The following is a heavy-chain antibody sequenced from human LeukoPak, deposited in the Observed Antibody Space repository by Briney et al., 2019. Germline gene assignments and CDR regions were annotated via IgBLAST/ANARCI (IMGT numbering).Heavy chain of an antibody. CDR3: ATKKQARRYFDY. D-gene: IGHD6-13*01. Sequence: HPGGSLRLSCVGSGFTFSNNPLSWVRQAPGKGLEWVSAISGSGGNTYYADSVRGRFTIFRDNSKNTLFLQMNTLRADDTAVYCCATKKQARRYFDYWGQGTLVTVSS. V-gene: IGHV3-23*01. CDR1: GFTFSNNP. CDR2: ISGSGGNT. J-gene: IGHJ4*02.